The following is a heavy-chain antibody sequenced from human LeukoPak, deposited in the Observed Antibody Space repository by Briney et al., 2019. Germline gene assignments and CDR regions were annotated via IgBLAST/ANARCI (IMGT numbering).Heavy chain of an antibody. CDR2: LSSSGTST. Sequence: GSLRLSCAASGFTFSIYTMSWVRQTPGKGLRWVSALSSSGTSTYYADSVKGRFTISRDISKNTLYLQMNSLRAEDTAVYYCARNEYSSSWYYFDYWGQGTLVTVSS. J-gene: IGHJ4*02. V-gene: IGHV3-23*01. D-gene: IGHD6-13*01. CDR3: ARNEYSSSWYYFDY. CDR1: GFTFSIYT.